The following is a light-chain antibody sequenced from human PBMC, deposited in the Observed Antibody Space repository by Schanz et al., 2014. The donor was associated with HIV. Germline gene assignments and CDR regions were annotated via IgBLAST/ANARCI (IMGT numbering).Light chain of an antibody. CDR3: QQYGSSPAT. V-gene: IGKV3-20*01. CDR1: QSVSSSY. J-gene: IGKJ1*01. CDR2: GAS. Sequence: EIVLTQSPGTLSLSPGERATLSCRASQSVSSSYLAWYQQRPGQSPRLLIYGASSRATGIPDRFSGSGSGTDFTLTLSRLEPEDFAVYYCQQYGSSPATFGQGTKVES.